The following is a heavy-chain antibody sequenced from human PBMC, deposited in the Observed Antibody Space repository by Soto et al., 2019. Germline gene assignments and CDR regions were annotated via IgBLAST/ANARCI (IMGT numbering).Heavy chain of an antibody. CDR2: ISPSGSNT. D-gene: IGHD3-16*01. V-gene: IGHV3-23*05. CDR3: VSWVSAHFDY. CDR1: GLTFNSHT. Sequence: GGSLRLSCTASGLTFNSHTMSWVRQAPGTGLEWVSTISPSGSNTHYADSVKGRFTISRDNSRNTLDLRMSSLRAADTALYYCVSWVSAHFDYWGQGTPVTVS. J-gene: IGHJ4*02.